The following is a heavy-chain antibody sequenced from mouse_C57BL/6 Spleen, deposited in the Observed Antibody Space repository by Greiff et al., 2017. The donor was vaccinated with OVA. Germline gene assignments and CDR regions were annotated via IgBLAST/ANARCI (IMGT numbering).Heavy chain of an antibody. CDR2: ISSGGDYI. CDR1: GFTFSSYA. D-gene: IGHD2-3*01. J-gene: IGHJ3*01. Sequence: VQLKESGEGLVKPGGSLKLSCAASGFTFSSYAMSWVRQTPEKRLEWVAYISSGGDYIYYADTVKGRFPISRDNARNTLYLQMSILKSEDTAMYYCTRDKDDGYQFAYWGQGTLVTVSA. V-gene: IGHV5-9-1*02. CDR3: TRDKDDGYQFAY.